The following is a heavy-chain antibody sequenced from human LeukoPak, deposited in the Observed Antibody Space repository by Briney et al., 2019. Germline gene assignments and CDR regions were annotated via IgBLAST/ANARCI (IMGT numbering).Heavy chain of an antibody. CDR1: GFTFSSYW. V-gene: IGHV3-74*01. D-gene: IGHD6-13*01. J-gene: IGHJ4*02. Sequence: GGSLRLSCEASGFTFSSYWMHWVRQAPGKGLVWVSRISSDESTTNYADSVKGRFTISRDNAKNTLYLQMDSLRAEDTAVYYCVRESGAAADYWGQGTLVTVSS. CDR2: ISSDESTT. CDR3: VRESGAAADY.